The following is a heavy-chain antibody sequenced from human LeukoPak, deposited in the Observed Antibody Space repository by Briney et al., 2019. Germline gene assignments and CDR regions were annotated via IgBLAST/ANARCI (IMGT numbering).Heavy chain of an antibody. V-gene: IGHV1-69*13. Sequence: ASVKVSCKASGGTFSSYAISWVRQAPGQGLEWMGGIIPIFGTANYAQKFQGRVTITADESTSTAYMELSSLRSEDTAVYYRIYGGNSRWFDPWGQGTLVTVSS. J-gene: IGHJ5*02. CDR2: IIPIFGTA. CDR3: IYGGNSRWFDP. CDR1: GGTFSSYA. D-gene: IGHD4-23*01.